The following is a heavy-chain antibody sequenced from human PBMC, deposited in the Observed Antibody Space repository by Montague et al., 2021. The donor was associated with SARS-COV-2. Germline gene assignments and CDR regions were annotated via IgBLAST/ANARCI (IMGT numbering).Heavy chain of an antibody. V-gene: IGHV4-39*01. CDR2: IYYSGTT. J-gene: IGHJ4*02. CDR3: ARHVRSLMVRGPDFDY. D-gene: IGHD3-10*01. Sequence: SETLSLTCTVSGGSISSSSYYWGWIRPPPGKGLEWIGSIYYSGTTYYNPSLKSRVTISVDASKNQFSLKLISVTAADTAVYYCARHVRSLMVRGPDFDYWGQGTLVTVSS. CDR1: GGSISSSSYY.